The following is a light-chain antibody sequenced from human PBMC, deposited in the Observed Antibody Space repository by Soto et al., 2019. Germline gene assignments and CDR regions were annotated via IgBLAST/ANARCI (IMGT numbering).Light chain of an antibody. CDR1: QSISSN. V-gene: IGKV3-15*01. CDR3: QQYNNWPRAT. Sequence: IVMTQSPATLSVSPGERATLSCRASQSISSNLAWYQQKPGQAPRLLMFRASIRATGFPARFSGSGSGTEFNITISSLQSEDSAIYYCQQYNNWPRATFGGGTKVDIK. J-gene: IGKJ4*01. CDR2: RAS.